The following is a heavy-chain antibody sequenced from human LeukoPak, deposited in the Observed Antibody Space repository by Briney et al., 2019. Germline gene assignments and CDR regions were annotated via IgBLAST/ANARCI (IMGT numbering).Heavy chain of an antibody. CDR1: GDSFPTTTYY. CDR2: IYYSGST. V-gene: IGHV4-61*01. D-gene: IGHD6-13*01. J-gene: IGHJ5*02. CDR3: ARDIWDEWGIAAAFDP. Sequence: SETLSLTCTVSGDSFPTTTYYWSWIRQLPGKGLEWIGYIYYSGSTNYNPSLKSRVTISVDTSKNQFSLKLSSVTAADTAVYYCARDIWDEWGIAAAFDPWGQGTLVTVSS.